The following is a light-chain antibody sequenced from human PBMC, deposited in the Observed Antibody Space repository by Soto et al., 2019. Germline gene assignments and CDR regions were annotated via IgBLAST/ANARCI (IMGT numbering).Light chain of an antibody. CDR3: QQYDTYSRS. CDR1: QRVSNL. Sequence: DIPITQSPSALSASVGDRATITCRASQRVSNLLAWYRQKPGEAPKLLIYEGSTLERGVPSRFSGSGSGTEFTLIIGSLQADDFATIYSQQYDTYSRSFGQGNKVEVK. J-gene: IGKJ1*01. V-gene: IGKV1-5*03. CDR2: EGS.